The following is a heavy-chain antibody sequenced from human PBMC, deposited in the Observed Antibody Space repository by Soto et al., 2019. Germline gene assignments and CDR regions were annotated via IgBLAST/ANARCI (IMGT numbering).Heavy chain of an antibody. CDR1: GGTFSSYT. Sequence: QVQLVQSGAEVKKPGSSVKVSCKASGGTFSSYTISWVRQAPGQGLEWMGRIIPILGIANYAQKFQGRVTITAHKSTSTAYMELSSLRSEDTAVYYCASRSTSSTYYYYGMDVWGQGTTVTVSS. V-gene: IGHV1-69*02. D-gene: IGHD2-2*01. CDR2: IIPILGIA. CDR3: ASRSTSSTYYYYGMDV. J-gene: IGHJ6*02.